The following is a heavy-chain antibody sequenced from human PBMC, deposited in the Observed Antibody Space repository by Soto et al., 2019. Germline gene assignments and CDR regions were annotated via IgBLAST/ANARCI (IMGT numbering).Heavy chain of an antibody. CDR2: ISAAGDP. CDR3: ARTDRDFYGLDV. V-gene: IGHV3-13*05. Sequence: EVQLVESGGGLVQPGGSLRLSCAASGFTFRNYDMHWVRQGTGKGLEWVSGISAAGDPDYADSVEGRFTISRENAQNSFFLQMNSLGVGDTAVYYCARTDRDFYGLDVWGKGTTVIVSS. CDR1: GFTFRNYD. J-gene: IGHJ6*04.